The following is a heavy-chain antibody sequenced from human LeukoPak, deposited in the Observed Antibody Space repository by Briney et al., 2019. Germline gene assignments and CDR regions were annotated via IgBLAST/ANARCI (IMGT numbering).Heavy chain of an antibody. CDR2: ISSSSSYI. CDR1: GFTVSSNY. D-gene: IGHD3-22*01. CDR3: ARGYYYDSSGYRIPDY. J-gene: IGHJ4*02. Sequence: GGSLRLSCAASGFTVSSNYMSWVRQAPGKGLEWVSSISSSSSYIYYADSVKGRFTISRDNAKNSLYLQMNSLRAEDTAVYYCARGYYYDSSGYRIPDYWGQGTLVTVSS. V-gene: IGHV3-21*01.